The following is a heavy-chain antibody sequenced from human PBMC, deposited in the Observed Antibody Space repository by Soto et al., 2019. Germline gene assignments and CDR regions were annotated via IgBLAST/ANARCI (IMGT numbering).Heavy chain of an antibody. J-gene: IGHJ4*02. Sequence: ASVKVSCKASGYTFTSYAMHWVRQAPGQRLEWMGWINAGNGNTKYSQKFQGRVTITRDTSASTVYMELSSLRSEDTAVYYCARNILGGTTDYWGPGTLVTVSS. CDR3: ARNILGGTTDY. V-gene: IGHV1-3*01. CDR1: GYTFTSYA. D-gene: IGHD1-7*01. CDR2: INAGNGNT.